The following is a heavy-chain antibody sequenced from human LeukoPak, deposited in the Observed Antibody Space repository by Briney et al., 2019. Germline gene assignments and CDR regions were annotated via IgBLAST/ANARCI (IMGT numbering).Heavy chain of an antibody. Sequence: ASVKVSCKASGGTSNSHAISWVRQAPGQGLEWMGRIIPNLGTTNRAQNFQDRVTLTADKSTNTAYMELTSLTSDDTAVYYCATTNDGGGYQWGEFFDFWGQGTLVNVSS. J-gene: IGHJ4*02. V-gene: IGHV1-69*04. CDR3: ATTNDGGGYQWGEFFDF. D-gene: IGHD3-22*01. CDR2: IIPNLGTT. CDR1: GGTSNSHA.